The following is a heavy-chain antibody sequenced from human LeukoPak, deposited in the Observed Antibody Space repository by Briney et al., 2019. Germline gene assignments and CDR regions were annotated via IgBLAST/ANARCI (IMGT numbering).Heavy chain of an antibody. D-gene: IGHD6-6*01. V-gene: IGHV3-74*03. CDR2: ISSGGSST. CDR1: GFTFRNHW. CDR3: ARDQRVTGRPDIDY. J-gene: IGHJ4*02. Sequence: GGSLRLSCAASGFTFRNHWMHWVRQTPGEGLVWVSRISSGGSSTTYADSVKGRFTISRDNAKNTLYLQMNNLRAEDTAMYYCARDQRVTGRPDIDYWGQGTLVIVSS.